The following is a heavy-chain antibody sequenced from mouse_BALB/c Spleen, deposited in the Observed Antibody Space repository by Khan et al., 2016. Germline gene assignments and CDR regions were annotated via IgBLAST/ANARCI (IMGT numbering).Heavy chain of an antibody. J-gene: IGHJ3*01. CDR1: GYTFTTYW. D-gene: IGHD2-4*01. Sequence: QVQLQQSGAELAKPGASVKMSCKASGYTFTTYWMHWVKQRPGQGLEWIGYINPKTGYTESNQKFNDQATLTADKSSKQAYMQLNSMTSEDSVVSYWARWKDYGTFAYGGQGTRVTVSA. CDR3: ARWKDYGTFAY. CDR2: INPKTGYT. V-gene: IGHV1-7*01.